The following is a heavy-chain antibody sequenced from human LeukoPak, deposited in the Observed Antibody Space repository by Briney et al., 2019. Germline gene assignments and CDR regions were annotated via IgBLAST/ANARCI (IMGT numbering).Heavy chain of an antibody. J-gene: IGHJ4*02. CDR1: GFTFSSYS. CDR3: ASGSGTSPQFDY. Sequence: GGSLRLSCAASGFTFSSYSMNWVRQAPRKGLEWVSSISSSSSYIYYADSVKGRFTISRDNAKNSLYLQMNSLRAEDTAVYYCASGSGTSPQFDYWGQGTLVTVSS. D-gene: IGHD1-1*01. CDR2: ISSSSSYI. V-gene: IGHV3-21*01.